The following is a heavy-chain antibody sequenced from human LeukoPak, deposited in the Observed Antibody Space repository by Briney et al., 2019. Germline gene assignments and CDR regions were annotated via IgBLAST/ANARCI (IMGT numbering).Heavy chain of an antibody. CDR3: AKDRGIAAAGTSWFDP. V-gene: IGHV3-66*01. J-gene: IGHJ5*02. CDR2: IHSGGST. D-gene: IGHD6-13*01. Sequence: RSGGSLRLSCAVSGFTVNKNYMSWVRQAPGKGLEWVSIIHSGGSTYYANSVKGRFTISRDNSKNTLYLQMNSLRAEDTAVYYCAKDRGIAAAGTSWFDPWGQGTLVTVSS. CDR1: GFTVNKNY.